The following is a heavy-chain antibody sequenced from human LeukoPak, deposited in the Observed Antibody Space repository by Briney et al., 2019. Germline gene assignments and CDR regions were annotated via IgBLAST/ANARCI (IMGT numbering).Heavy chain of an antibody. CDR2: ISYDGSNK. Sequence: GGSLRLSCAASGFTFSSYAMHWVRQAPGKGLEWVAVISYDGSNKYYVDSVKGRFTISRDNAKNSLYLQMNSLRAEDTAVYYCARLDYYDSSASDYWGQGTLVTVSS. V-gene: IGHV3-30-3*01. CDR1: GFTFSSYA. CDR3: ARLDYYDSSASDY. J-gene: IGHJ4*02. D-gene: IGHD3-22*01.